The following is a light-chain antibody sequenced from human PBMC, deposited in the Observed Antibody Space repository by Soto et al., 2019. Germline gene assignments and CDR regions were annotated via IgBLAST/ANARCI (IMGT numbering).Light chain of an antibody. J-gene: IGKJ4*01. CDR1: QTVKSR. Sequence: EIVLTQSPATLSSSPGERATLSFRASQTVKSRLAWYQHKPGQAPRLLIYDASNRATGIPERFSGSGSGTDFTLTISSLEPEDFEVYYCQHRTKWPLTFGGGTKVDIK. CDR3: QHRTKWPLT. CDR2: DAS. V-gene: IGKV3-11*01.